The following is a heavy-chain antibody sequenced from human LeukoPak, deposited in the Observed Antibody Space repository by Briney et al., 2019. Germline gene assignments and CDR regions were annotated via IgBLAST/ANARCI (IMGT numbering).Heavy chain of an antibody. J-gene: IGHJ4*02. CDR3: ARRGSSSFDN. Sequence: PSETLSLTCAVSGGSISSSNWWSWVRQPPGKGLEWIGEIYHSGSTNYNPSLKSRVTISADPSKSQFSLKLSSVTAADTAIYYCARRGSSSFDNWGQGTLVTVSS. V-gene: IGHV4-4*02. CDR2: IYHSGST. CDR1: GGSISSSNW. D-gene: IGHD1-26*01.